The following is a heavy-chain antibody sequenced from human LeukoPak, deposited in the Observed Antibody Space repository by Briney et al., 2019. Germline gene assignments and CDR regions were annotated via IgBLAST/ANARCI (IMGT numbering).Heavy chain of an antibody. CDR2: ISGSGGST. J-gene: IGHJ4*02. V-gene: IGHV3-23*01. CDR3: AKGGGYSSSPVDY. D-gene: IGHD6-13*01. Sequence: GGSLRLSCAASGFNVTTNYMSWVRQAPGKGLEWVSAISGSGGSTYYADSVKGRFTISRDNSKNTLYLQMNSLRAEDTAVYYCAKGGGYSSSPVDYWGQGTLVTVSS. CDR1: GFNVTTNY.